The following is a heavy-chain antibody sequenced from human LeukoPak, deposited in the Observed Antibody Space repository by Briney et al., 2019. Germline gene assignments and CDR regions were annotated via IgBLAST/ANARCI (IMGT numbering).Heavy chain of an antibody. CDR3: ARLGYYFDY. CDR2: INHSGST. V-gene: IGHV4-34*01. J-gene: IGHJ4*02. Sequence: SETLSLTCAVYGGSFSGYYWSWIRQPPGKGLEWIGEINHSGSTNYNPSLESRVTISVDTSKNQFSLKLSSVTAADTAVYYCARLGYYFDYWGQGTLVTVSS. CDR1: GGSFSGYY.